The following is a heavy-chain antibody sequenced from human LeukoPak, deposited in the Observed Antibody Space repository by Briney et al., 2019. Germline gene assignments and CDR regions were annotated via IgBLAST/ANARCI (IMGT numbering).Heavy chain of an antibody. Sequence: GGSLRLSCAASGFTFSSYGMHWVRQAPGKGLEWVAFIRYDGSNKYYADSVKGRFTISRDNSKNTLYLQMNSLRAEDTAVYYCATSRFGTNDALDIWGQGTMVTVSS. CDR1: GFTFSSYG. D-gene: IGHD3-10*01. V-gene: IGHV3-30*02. J-gene: IGHJ3*02. CDR2: IRYDGSNK. CDR3: ATSRFGTNDALDI.